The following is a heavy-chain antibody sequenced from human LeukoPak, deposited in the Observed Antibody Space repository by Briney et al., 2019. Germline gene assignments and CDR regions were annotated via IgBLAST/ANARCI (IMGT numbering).Heavy chain of an antibody. Sequence: GGSLRLSCAASGFTFDDYTMHWVRQAPGKGLEWVSLISWDGGSTYYADSVKGRFTISRDNSKNSLYLQMNSLRAEDTAVYYCASTDYYGSGSYDYWGQGTLVTVSS. CDR2: ISWDGGST. V-gene: IGHV3-43*01. D-gene: IGHD3-10*01. J-gene: IGHJ4*02. CDR3: ASTDYYGSGSYDY. CDR1: GFTFDDYT.